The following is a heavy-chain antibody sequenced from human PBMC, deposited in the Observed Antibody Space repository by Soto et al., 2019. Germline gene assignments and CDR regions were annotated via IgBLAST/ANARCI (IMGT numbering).Heavy chain of an antibody. Sequence: AGGSLRLSCAASGFTFSSYGMHWVRQAPGKGLEWVAIISYDGSNKYYADSVKGRFTISRDNSKNTLYLQMNSLRAEDTAVYYCAKENYYYGSSGLFDYWGQGTLVTVSS. J-gene: IGHJ4*02. V-gene: IGHV3-30*18. D-gene: IGHD3-22*01. CDR2: ISYDGSNK. CDR1: GFTFSSYG. CDR3: AKENYYYGSSGLFDY.